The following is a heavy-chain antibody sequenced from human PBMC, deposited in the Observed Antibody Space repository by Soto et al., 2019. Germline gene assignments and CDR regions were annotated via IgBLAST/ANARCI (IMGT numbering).Heavy chain of an antibody. CDR2: IYHSGST. J-gene: IGHJ5*02. V-gene: IGHV4-4*02. CDR1: GGSISSSNW. D-gene: IGHD3-10*01. Sequence: PWETLSLTCAVSGGSISSSNWSSWVRQPPGKGLEWIGEIYHSGSTNYNPSLKGRVTISVDKSKNQFSLKLSSVAAAATAVYYCARSKSVTGDNWFDPWGPGTLVTVSS. CDR3: ARSKSVTGDNWFDP.